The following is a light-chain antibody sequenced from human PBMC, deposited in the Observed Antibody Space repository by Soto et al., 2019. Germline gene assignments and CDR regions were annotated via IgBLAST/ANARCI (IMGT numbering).Light chain of an antibody. Sequence: SVLTQPPSVSGAPGQRVTISCTGGSSNIGAGYDVHWYQQLPGTAPKLLIYGNSNRPSGVPDRFSGSKSGTSASLAITGLQAEEGANYYGQTYDSSLSGYVFGTGTKVTV. CDR2: GNS. CDR3: QTYDSSLSGYV. J-gene: IGLJ1*01. CDR1: SSNIGAGYD. V-gene: IGLV1-40*01.